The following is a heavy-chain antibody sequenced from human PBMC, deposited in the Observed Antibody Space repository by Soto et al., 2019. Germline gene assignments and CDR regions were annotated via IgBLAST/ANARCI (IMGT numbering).Heavy chain of an antibody. Sequence: SETLSLTCTVSGDSINNCSYYWSWIRQPPGKGLEWIGYVYYTGSTYSNPSLKSRLTLTIDTSKNQFSLNLTSVTAADTAIYYSARDLGVVRGCSGLLNWFDAWGQGALVTVSS. CDR3: ARDLGVVRGCSGLLNWFDA. J-gene: IGHJ5*02. D-gene: IGHD3-3*01. CDR2: VYYTGST. V-gene: IGHV4-61*01. CDR1: GDSINNCSYY.